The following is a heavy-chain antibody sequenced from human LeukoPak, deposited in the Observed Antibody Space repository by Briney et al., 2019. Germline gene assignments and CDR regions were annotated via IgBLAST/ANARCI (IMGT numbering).Heavy chain of an antibody. CDR2: INWNGGST. J-gene: IGHJ3*02. CDR3: ASRTWGVSTFDI. V-gene: IGHV3-20*04. CDR1: GFIFDNYG. Sequence: GVSLRRSCAASGFIFDNYGMNWVRQAPGKGREGGSGINWNGGSTAYADSVKGRFTISRDNAKNSLVLQMNSLRAEDTALYYCASRTWGVSTFDIWDQGTRVTVSS. D-gene: IGHD3-10*01.